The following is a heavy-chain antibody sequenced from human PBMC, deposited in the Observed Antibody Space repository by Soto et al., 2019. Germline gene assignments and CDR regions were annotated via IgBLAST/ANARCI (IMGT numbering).Heavy chain of an antibody. V-gene: IGHV1-69*13. J-gene: IGHJ6*02. CDR3: ARGGVPAAIRTYYYYYGMDV. CDR1: GGTFSSYA. Sequence: SVKVSCKASGGTFSSYAISWVRQAPGQGLEWMGGIIPIFGTANYAQKFQGRVTITADESTSTAYMELSSLRSEDTAVYYCARGGVPAAIRTYYYYYGMDVWGQGTTVTVSS. D-gene: IGHD2-2*02. CDR2: IIPIFGTA.